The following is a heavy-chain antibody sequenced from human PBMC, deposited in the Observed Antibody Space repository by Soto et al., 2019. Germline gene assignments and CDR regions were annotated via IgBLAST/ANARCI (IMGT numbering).Heavy chain of an antibody. D-gene: IGHD3-10*01. CDR3: ARVVVRGLNWFDP. V-gene: IGHV3-48*03. Sequence: EVQLVESGGGLVQPGGSLRLSCAASGFTFSSYEMNWVRQAPGKGLEWVSYISSSGSTIYYADSVKGRFTISRDNAKNSLYLQMNSLRAKDTAVYYCARVVVRGLNWFDPWGQGTLVTVSS. CDR1: GFTFSSYE. J-gene: IGHJ5*02. CDR2: ISSSGSTI.